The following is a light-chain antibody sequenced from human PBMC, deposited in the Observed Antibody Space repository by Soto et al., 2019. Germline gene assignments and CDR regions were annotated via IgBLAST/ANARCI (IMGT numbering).Light chain of an antibody. CDR2: ETD. V-gene: IGKV3-11*01. CDR3: QQRSNWPPT. CDR1: QSVSNF. Sequence: EIVLTQSPATLSLSPGETATLSCRASQSVSNFLAWYQQKPGQAPRLLIYETDHRATGIPDRFSGSGSGTDFALTIPSLEPEDFAVYHCQQRSNWPPTFGQGSKLEIK. J-gene: IGKJ2*01.